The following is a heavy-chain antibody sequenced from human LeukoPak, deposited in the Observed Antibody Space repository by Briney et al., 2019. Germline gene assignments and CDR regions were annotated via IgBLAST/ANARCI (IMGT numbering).Heavy chain of an antibody. CDR1: GFTFSSYA. CDR2: ISGSGGST. V-gene: IGHV3-23*01. CDR3: ARDYRDSSGWYPDY. J-gene: IGHJ4*02. D-gene: IGHD6-19*01. Sequence: PGGSLRLSCAASGFTFSSYAMSWVRQAPGKGLEWVSAISGSGGSTSYADSVKGRFTISRDNAKNTLYLQMNSLRAEDTAVYYCARDYRDSSGWYPDYWGQGTLVTVSS.